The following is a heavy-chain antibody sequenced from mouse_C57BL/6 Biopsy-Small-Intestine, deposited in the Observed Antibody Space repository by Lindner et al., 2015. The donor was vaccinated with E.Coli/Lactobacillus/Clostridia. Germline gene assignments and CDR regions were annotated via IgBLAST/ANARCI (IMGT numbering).Heavy chain of an antibody. V-gene: IGHV5-17*01. CDR3: ARRHYGSSLDY. D-gene: IGHD1-1*01. J-gene: IGHJ2*01. CDR1: GFTFSDYG. CDR2: ISSGSSTI. Sequence: EVQLQESGGGLVKPGGSLKLSCAAPGFTFSDYGMHWVRQAPEKGLEWVAYISSGSSTIYYADTVKGRFTISRDNAKNTLFLQMTSLRSEDTAMYYCARRHYGSSLDYWGQGTTLTVSS.